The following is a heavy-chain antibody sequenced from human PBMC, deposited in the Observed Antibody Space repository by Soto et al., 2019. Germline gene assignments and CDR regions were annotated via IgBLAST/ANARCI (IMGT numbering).Heavy chain of an antibody. CDR1: GFTFDDYA. CDR2: ISWNSGSI. V-gene: IGHV3-9*01. CDR3: AKDFSDIWDYRRDFDY. Sequence: PGGSLRLSCGASGFTFDDYAMHWVRQGPGKGLEWVSGISWNSGSIAYADSVKGRFTISRDNAKNSLYLQMNSLTPEDTALYYCAKDFSDIWDYRRDFDYWGQGTLVTVSS. D-gene: IGHD1-7*01. J-gene: IGHJ4*02.